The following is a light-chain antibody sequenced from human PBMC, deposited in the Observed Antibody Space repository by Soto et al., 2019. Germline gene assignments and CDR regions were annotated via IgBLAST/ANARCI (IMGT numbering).Light chain of an antibody. CDR1: SSDVGNYTY. J-gene: IGLJ3*02. CDR2: EVS. V-gene: IGLV2-8*01. CDR3: SSYAGSNNWV. Sequence: QSALTQSPSASGSPGQSVTISCTGTSSDVGNYTYVSWYQQHPGKAPKLMIYEVSKRPSGVPDRFSGSKSGNTAYLTVSGLQAEDEADYYCSSYAGSNNWVFGGGTKLTVL.